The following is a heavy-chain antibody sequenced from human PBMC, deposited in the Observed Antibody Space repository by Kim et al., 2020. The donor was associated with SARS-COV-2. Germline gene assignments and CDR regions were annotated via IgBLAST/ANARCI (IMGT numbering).Heavy chain of an antibody. CDR3: AREEVEDAGYGGNSVHFDY. J-gene: IGHJ4*02. V-gene: IGHV4-34*01. D-gene: IGHD2-21*02. Sequence: SETLSLTCAVYGGSFSGYYWSWIRQPPGKGLEWIGEINHSGSTNYNPSLKSRVTISVDTSKNQFSLKLSSVTAADTAVYYCAREEVEDAGYGGNSVHFDYWGQGTLVTVSS. CDR1: GGSFSGYY. CDR2: INHSGST.